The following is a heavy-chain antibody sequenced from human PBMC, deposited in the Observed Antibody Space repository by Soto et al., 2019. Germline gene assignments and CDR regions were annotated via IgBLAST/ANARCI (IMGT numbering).Heavy chain of an antibody. Sequence: TLSLTCTVSGGSITSGDYYWSWIREPPGKGLEWIGYIYYSGSTYYNPSLKSRITMSADTSKNQLSLNLSSVTAADTAVYYCARVGSQMIVAATDYFDYWGQGTTVTVSS. J-gene: IGHJ4*03. CDR3: ARVGSQMIVAATDYFDY. CDR2: IYYSGST. D-gene: IGHD6-19*01. CDR1: GGSITSGDYY. V-gene: IGHV4-30-4*01.